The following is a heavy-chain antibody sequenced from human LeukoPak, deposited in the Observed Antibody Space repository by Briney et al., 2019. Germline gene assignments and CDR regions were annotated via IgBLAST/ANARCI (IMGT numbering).Heavy chain of an antibody. J-gene: IGHJ4*02. CDR1: GFTFSSYA. CDR2: ISGSGSST. V-gene: IGHV3-23*01. CDR3: ARWRDIVVVVAAIDY. D-gene: IGHD2-15*01. Sequence: GGSLRLSCAASGFTFSSYAMSWVRQAPGKGLEWVSAISGSGSSTYYADSVKGRFTISRDNSKNTLYLQMNSLRAEDTAVYYCARWRDIVVVVAAIDYWGQGTLVTVSS.